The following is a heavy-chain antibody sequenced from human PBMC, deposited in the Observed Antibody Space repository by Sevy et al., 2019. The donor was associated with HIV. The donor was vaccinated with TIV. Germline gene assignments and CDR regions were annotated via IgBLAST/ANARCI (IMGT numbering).Heavy chain of an antibody. J-gene: IGHJ4*02. V-gene: IGHV1-24*01. CDR2: FDPEDGET. CDR3: ATMEYFYDSSAYLSGDY. CDR1: GYTLTELF. Sequence: ASVKVSCKVSGYTLTELFMHWVRQAPGKGLEWMGGFDPEDGETIYAQKFQGRVTMTEDTSTDTAYMELSSLRSEDTAVYYCATMEYFYDSSAYLSGDYWGQGTLVTVSS. D-gene: IGHD3-22*01.